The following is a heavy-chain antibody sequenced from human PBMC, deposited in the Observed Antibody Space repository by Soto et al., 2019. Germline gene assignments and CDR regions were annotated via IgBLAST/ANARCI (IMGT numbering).Heavy chain of an antibody. J-gene: IGHJ6*02. CDR2: ISYSGNT. CDR1: VASISSSGYY. D-gene: IGHD2-15*01. V-gene: IGHV4-39*01. Sequence: ETLSLTCTVSVASISSSGYYWGWIRQPPGKGLEWIGSISYSGNTYYNPSLKSRITISVDTSKNQFSLNLRSVTATDTAVYYCARHKPNTRSWFYYGMDVWGQGTTVTVSS. CDR3: ARHKPNTRSWFYYGMDV.